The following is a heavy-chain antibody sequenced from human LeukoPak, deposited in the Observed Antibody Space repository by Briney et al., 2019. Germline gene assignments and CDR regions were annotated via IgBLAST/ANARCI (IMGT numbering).Heavy chain of an antibody. CDR1: NGSITNYY. V-gene: IGHV4-59*01. D-gene: IGHD4-23*01. Sequence: PSETLSLTCTVSNGSITNYYWNWIRQPLGKGLEWLGYIYYSGNTNYNPSLKSRVTISVDTSKNQFSLKLNSVTAADTAVYYCARLSGNSHFDYWGQGTLVTVSS. CDR2: IYYSGNT. J-gene: IGHJ4*02. CDR3: ARLSGNSHFDY.